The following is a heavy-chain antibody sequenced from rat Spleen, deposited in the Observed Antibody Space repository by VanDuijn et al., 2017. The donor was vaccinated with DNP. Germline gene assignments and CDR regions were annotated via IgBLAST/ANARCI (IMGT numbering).Heavy chain of an antibody. CDR1: GFTFSDFN. J-gene: IGHJ2*01. CDR2: ISPSAGST. V-gene: IGHV5S23*01. CDR3: ARPDY. Sequence: EVQLVESGGGLVQPGRSLKLSCTASGFTFSDFNMAWVRQAPKKGLEWLAYISPSAGSTHYRDSVRGRFTISRDNGKSTLYLQMDSLRSEDTATYYCARPDYWGQGVMVTVSS.